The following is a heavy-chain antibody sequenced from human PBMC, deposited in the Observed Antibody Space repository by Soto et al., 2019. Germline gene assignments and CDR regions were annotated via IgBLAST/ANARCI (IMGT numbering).Heavy chain of an antibody. Sequence: EVQLVESGGTVVRPGGSLRLSCAASGFTFDEYGMTWVRQAPGKGLEWVSGINWNGANTQYADSVRGRFTISRDNAKTSLYLQMNGLRAEDTAFYYCARDFEVGTYDHWGQGTLVTVSS. J-gene: IGHJ4*02. V-gene: IGHV3-20*04. CDR1: GFTFDEYG. D-gene: IGHD1-26*01. CDR2: INWNGANT. CDR3: ARDFEVGTYDH.